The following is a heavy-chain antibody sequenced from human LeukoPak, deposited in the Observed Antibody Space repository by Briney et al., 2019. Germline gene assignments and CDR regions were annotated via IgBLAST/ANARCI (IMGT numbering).Heavy chain of an antibody. Sequence: PGGSLRLSCAVSGFTFRNYGMNWVRQTPGKGLEWVSSISSSSSYIYYADSVKGRFTISRDNARNSLYLQMNTLRAEDTAVYYCARVLGRPHLLVGMNLWYFDLWGRGTLVTVSS. D-gene: IGHD2-15*01. CDR1: GFTFRNYG. CDR2: ISSSSSYI. CDR3: ARVLGRPHLLVGMNLWYFDL. V-gene: IGHV3-21*01. J-gene: IGHJ2*01.